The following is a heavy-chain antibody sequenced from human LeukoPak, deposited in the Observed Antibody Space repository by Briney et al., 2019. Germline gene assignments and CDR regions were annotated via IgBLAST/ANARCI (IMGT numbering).Heavy chain of an antibody. Sequence: SQTLSLTCAISGNSVSSNSAAWNWIRQSPSRCLEWLGRTYYRSKWYNDYAVSVKSRITINPDTSKNQFYLQLNPVTPEDTAVYYCARVPTYYDFWSGYRLDAFDIWGQGTMVTVSS. CDR3: ARVPTYYDFWSGYRLDAFDI. D-gene: IGHD3-3*01. CDR1: GNSVSSNSAA. J-gene: IGHJ3*02. CDR2: TYYRSKWYN. V-gene: IGHV6-1*01.